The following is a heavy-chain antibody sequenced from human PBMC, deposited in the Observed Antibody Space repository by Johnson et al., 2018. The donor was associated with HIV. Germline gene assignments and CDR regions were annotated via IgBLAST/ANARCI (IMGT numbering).Heavy chain of an antibody. CDR1: GLSVSYGY. CDR2: IYSGGST. V-gene: IGHV3-53*01. CDR3: ARDGESQQLPLGDAFDF. Sequence: VRLVESGGGLIQPGGSLRLSCAASGLSVSYGYMTWVRQAPGKGLEWVSVIYSGGSTYYADSVKGRFTISRDNSKNTLYLQMNSLRVEDTAVYYCARDGESQQLPLGDAFDFWGRGTMVTVSS. D-gene: IGHD6-13*01. J-gene: IGHJ3*01.